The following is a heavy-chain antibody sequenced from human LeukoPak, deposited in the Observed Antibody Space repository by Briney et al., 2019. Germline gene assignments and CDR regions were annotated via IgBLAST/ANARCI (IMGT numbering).Heavy chain of an antibody. V-gene: IGHV3-23*01. CDR3: ATVRGP. Sequence: PGGSLSLSCAASGFTLSSSIMSWVRQAPGKGLEWVSGISGSGATTYYAESVKGRFTISRDNSKYTLHLQMSSLRAEDTAVHSCATVRGPWGQGTLVTVSS. CDR2: ISGSGATT. D-gene: IGHD3-10*01. J-gene: IGHJ5*02. CDR1: GFTLSSSI.